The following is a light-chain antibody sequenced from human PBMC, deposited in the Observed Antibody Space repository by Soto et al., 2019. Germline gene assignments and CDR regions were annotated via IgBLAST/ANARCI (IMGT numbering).Light chain of an antibody. J-gene: IGLJ2*01. Sequence: SYELTQPPSVSVAPGKTARITCGGNNIGSKSVHWYQQKPGQAPVLVIYYDSDRPSGIPERFSGSNSGNTATLTISRVEAGDEADYYCQVWDSSSDPVVVFGGGTKVTVL. CDR3: QVWDSSSDPVVV. V-gene: IGLV3-21*04. CDR1: NIGSKS. CDR2: YDS.